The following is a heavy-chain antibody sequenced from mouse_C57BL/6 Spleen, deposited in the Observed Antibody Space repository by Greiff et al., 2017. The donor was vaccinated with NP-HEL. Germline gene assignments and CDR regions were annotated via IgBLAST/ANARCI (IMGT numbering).Heavy chain of an antibody. V-gene: IGHV1-19*01. Sequence: EVQLQQSGPVLVKPGASVKMSCKASGYTFTDYYMNWVKQSHGKSLEWIGVINPYNGGTSYNQKFKGKATLTVDKSSSTAYMELNSLTSEDSAVYYCARYYSSSYDYAMDYWGQGTSVTVSS. CDR1: GYTFTDYY. D-gene: IGHD1-1*01. CDR3: ARYYSSSYDYAMDY. CDR2: INPYNGGT. J-gene: IGHJ4*01.